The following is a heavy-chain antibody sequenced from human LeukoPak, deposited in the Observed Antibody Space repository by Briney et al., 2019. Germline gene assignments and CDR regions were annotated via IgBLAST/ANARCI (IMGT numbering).Heavy chain of an antibody. V-gene: IGHV4-38-2*02. J-gene: IGHJ4*02. D-gene: IGHD5-18*01. CDR1: GYSISSGYY. Sequence: SETLSLTCAVSGYSISSGYYWGWIRQPPGKGLEWIESIYHSGSTYYTPSLKRRDTISVDTSKNQLSLNLSSVTAADTAVYYCARDEGYNYGVSDWGKGTLVTVSS. CDR3: ARDEGYNYGVSD. CDR2: IYHSGST.